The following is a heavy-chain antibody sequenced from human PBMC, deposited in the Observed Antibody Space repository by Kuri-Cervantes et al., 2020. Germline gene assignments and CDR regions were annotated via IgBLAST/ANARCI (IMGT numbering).Heavy chain of an antibody. CDR2: IRYDGSNK. D-gene: IGHD6-25*01. J-gene: IGHJ4*02. CDR3: AKDRLAAPEGFEY. CDR1: GFTFSSYG. Sequence: GESLKISCAASGFTFSSYGMHWVRQAPGKGLEWVAFIRYDGSNKYYADSLKGRFTISRDNSKNTLYLQMNSLRAEDTAVYYCAKDRLAAPEGFEYWGQGTLVPSPQ. V-gene: IGHV3-30*02.